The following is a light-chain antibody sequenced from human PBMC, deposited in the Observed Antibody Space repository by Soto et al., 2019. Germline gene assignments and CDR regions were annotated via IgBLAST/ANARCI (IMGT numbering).Light chain of an antibody. J-gene: IGLJ1*01. Sequence: QSALTQPASVSGSPGQSITISCTGTSSDVGAYNSVAWYQHNPGKAPKLMIYDVSNRPSGVSSRFSGSKSANTASLSISGLQADYEADYYCNSYTSSSTLVFGTGTKLTVL. CDR3: NSYTSSSTLV. CDR1: SSDVGAYNS. CDR2: DVS. V-gene: IGLV2-14*01.